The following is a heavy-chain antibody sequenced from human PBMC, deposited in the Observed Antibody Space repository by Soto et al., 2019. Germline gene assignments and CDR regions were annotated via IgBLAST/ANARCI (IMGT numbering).Heavy chain of an antibody. Sequence: EVQLVESGGGLVKPGGSLRLSCAASGFTFSSYSMNWVRQAPGKGLEWVSSISSSSSYIYYADSVKGRFTISRDNAKNSLYLQMNRLRAEDTAVYYCARGSSSGYCSGGSCSLWYFQHWGQGTLVTVSS. J-gene: IGHJ1*01. D-gene: IGHD2-15*01. V-gene: IGHV3-21*01. CDR1: GFTFSSYS. CDR3: ARGSSSGYCSGGSCSLWYFQH. CDR2: ISSSSSYI.